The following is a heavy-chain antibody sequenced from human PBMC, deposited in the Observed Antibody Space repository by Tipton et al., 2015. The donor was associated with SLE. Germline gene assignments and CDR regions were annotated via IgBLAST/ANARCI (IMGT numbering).Heavy chain of an antibody. CDR2: ISSSSSYI. D-gene: IGHD3-22*01. CDR1: GFTFSSYS. Sequence: VQLVQSGGGLVKLGGSLRLSCAASGFTFSSYSMNWVRQAPGKGLEWVSSISSSSSYIYYADSVKGRFTISRDNAKNSLCLQMNSLRAEDTAVYYCAREFRHYYDSSAQNYYGMDVWGQGTTVTVSS. J-gene: IGHJ6*02. V-gene: IGHV3-21*01. CDR3: AREFRHYYDSSAQNYYGMDV.